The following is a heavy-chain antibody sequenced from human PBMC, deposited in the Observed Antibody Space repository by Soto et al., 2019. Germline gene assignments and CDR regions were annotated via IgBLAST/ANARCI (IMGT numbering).Heavy chain of an antibody. CDR2: VYYTGST. J-gene: IGHJ4*02. CDR3: ARSVAVPGAHIDY. D-gene: IGHD6-19*01. CDR1: GGSISGSY. V-gene: IGHV4-59*07. Sequence: SDTLSLTCIVSGGSISGSYWIWIRQSPGKGLEWLGYVYYTGSTNYSPSLRSRVSISVDTSKNEFSLRLSSVTAADTAVYSCARSVAVPGAHIDYWGQGTQVTVSS.